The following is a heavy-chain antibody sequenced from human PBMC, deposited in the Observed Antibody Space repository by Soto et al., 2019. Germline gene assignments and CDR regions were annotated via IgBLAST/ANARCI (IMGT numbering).Heavy chain of an antibody. V-gene: IGHV3-30-3*01. CDR3: ARDSLVVRNVSPYGSDPYYFDY. CDR2: ISYNGHNK. D-gene: IGHD3-10*01. Sequence: QVQLVESGGGVVQPGRSLRLSCAASGFAFSAYAMHWVRQAPGKGLEWMAVISYNGHNKYYADSVEGRFTISRDNSKNTLYLQMNSLSAEDTAVYYCARDSLVVRNVSPYGSDPYYFDYWGQGTLVNVSS. CDR1: GFAFSAYA. J-gene: IGHJ4*02.